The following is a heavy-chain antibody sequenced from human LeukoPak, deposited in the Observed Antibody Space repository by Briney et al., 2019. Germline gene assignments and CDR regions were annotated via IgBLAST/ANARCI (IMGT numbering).Heavy chain of an antibody. Sequence: SETLSLTCTVSGGSISSSSYYWGWIRQPPGKGLEWIGSIYYSGSTYYIPSLKSRVTISVDTSKNQFSLKLSSVTAADTAVYYCARAGQVTMVRGARDDWFDPWGQGTLVTVSS. CDR1: GGSISSSSYY. D-gene: IGHD3-10*01. J-gene: IGHJ5*02. CDR2: IYYSGST. V-gene: IGHV4-39*01. CDR3: ARAGQVTMVRGARDDWFDP.